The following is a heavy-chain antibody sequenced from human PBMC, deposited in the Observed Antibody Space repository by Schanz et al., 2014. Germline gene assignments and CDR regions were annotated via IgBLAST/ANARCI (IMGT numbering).Heavy chain of an antibody. J-gene: IGHJ5*02. CDR2: IVPIAGIT. Sequence: QVHLVQSAAEVKKPGSSVKVSCKASGGTFSSDTFSWVRQAPGQGLEWMGRIVPIAGITNYAQRFQGRVTITADKSSDTAYMELSSLGSEDTAVYYCAREVGLYDRGWFDPWGQGTLVTVSS. D-gene: IGHD3-22*01. CDR3: AREVGLYDRGWFDP. CDR1: GGTFSSDT. V-gene: IGHV1-69*08.